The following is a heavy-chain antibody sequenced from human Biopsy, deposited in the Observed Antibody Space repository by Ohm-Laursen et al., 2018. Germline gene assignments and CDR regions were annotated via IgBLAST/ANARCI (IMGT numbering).Heavy chain of an antibody. J-gene: IGHJ1*01. V-gene: IGHV1-69*05. CDR2: NIPILGTG. Sequence: SSVKVSCKAPGRTFSNYGVNWARQAPGQGLEWLGGNIPILGTGNYAQKFQDRVTVATDTSTSTVTMELRSLRSDDTAVYYCATKLTGYFHHWGQGTLVIVSS. CDR3: ATKLTGYFHH. CDR1: GRTFSNYG. D-gene: IGHD3-9*01.